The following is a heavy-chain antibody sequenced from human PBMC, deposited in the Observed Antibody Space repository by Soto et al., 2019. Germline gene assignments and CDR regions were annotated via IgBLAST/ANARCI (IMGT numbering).Heavy chain of an antibody. CDR2: ISAYDGKT. CDR1: GYPFNTYG. D-gene: IGHD3-3*01. V-gene: IGHV1-18*01. J-gene: IGHJ5*02. CDR3: ARDPHDFWTSYWFDP. Sequence: QVQLVQSGAEVKKPGASVKVSCKASGYPFNTYGINWVRQAPGQGLELMGWISAYDGKTTYAEKFQDRVTMTTDTSTSTAYMELRSLRSDDTAVYYCARDPHDFWTSYWFDPWGQGTLVTVSS.